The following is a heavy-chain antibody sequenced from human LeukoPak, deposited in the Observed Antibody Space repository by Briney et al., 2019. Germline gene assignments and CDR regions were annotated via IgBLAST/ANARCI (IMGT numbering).Heavy chain of an antibody. CDR1: GFIFRNYA. Sequence: PGASLRLSCAASGFIFRNYAMSWVRQAPGKGLEWVSAITGSGDTTYYADSVKGRFTISRDNSKNTLYVEMNTLRVEDTATYYCAKWGDYDILTGYYVPDFWGQGTLVTVSS. D-gene: IGHD3-9*01. CDR2: ITGSGDTT. J-gene: IGHJ4*02. V-gene: IGHV3-23*01. CDR3: AKWGDYDILTGYYVPDF.